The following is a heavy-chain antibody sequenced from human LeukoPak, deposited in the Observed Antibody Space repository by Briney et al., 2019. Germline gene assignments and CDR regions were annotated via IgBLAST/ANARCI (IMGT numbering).Heavy chain of an antibody. CDR2: ISWDGGST. V-gene: IGHV3-43D*03. Sequence: GGSLRLSCAASGFTFDDYAMHWVRHAPGKGLEWVSLISWDGGSTYYADSVKGRFTISRDNSKNSLYLQMNSLRAEDTALYYCAKDAAAYYYYYYMDVWGKGTTVTVSS. CDR3: AKDAAAYYYYYYMDV. J-gene: IGHJ6*03. CDR1: GFTFDDYA. D-gene: IGHD6-13*01.